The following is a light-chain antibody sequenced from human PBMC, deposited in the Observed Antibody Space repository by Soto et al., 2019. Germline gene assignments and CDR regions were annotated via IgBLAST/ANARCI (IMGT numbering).Light chain of an antibody. CDR3: SPYTSTSRSV. CDR2: EVT. V-gene: IGLV2-18*02. J-gene: IGLJ1*01. Sequence: QSVLTQPPSVSGSPGQSVTISCTGTSSDVGKYDRVSWYQQPPGTAPKLIIYEVTNRPSGVPARFSGSKSGNTASLTISGLQAEDVSDYYCSPYTSTSRSVFGAGTNFTDL. CDR1: SSDVGKYDR.